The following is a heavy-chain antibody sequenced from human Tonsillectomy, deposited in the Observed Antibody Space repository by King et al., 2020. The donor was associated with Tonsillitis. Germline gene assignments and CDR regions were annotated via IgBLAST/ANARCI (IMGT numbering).Heavy chain of an antibody. CDR3: ARGHGSGWYYFDY. Sequence: VQLVESGAEVKKPGASVKVSCKASGYTFTGYYMHWVRQAPGQGLEWMGWINPNSGGTNYAQKFQGWVTMTRDTSISTAYMELSRLRSDDTAVYYCARGHGSGWYYFDYWGQGTLVTVSS. V-gene: IGHV1-2*04. CDR2: INPNSGGT. CDR1: GYTFTGYY. D-gene: IGHD6-19*01. J-gene: IGHJ4*02.